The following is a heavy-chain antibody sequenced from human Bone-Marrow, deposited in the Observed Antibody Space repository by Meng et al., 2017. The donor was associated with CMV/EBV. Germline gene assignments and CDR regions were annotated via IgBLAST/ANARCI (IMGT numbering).Heavy chain of an antibody. D-gene: IGHD3-22*01. Sequence: GESLKISCAASGFTFSSYDMHWVRQATGKGLEWVSAIGTAGDTYYPGSVKGRFTISRENAKNSLYLQMNSLRAGDTAVYYCARAGDSSGYLARDGMDVWGQATTVTVSS. J-gene: IGHJ6*02. V-gene: IGHV3-13*01. CDR2: IGTAGDT. CDR1: GFTFSSYD. CDR3: ARAGDSSGYLARDGMDV.